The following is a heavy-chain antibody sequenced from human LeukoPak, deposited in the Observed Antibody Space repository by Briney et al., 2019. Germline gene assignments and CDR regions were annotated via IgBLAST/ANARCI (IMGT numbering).Heavy chain of an antibody. J-gene: IGHJ1*01. CDR3: ARGPYLQGYCSSTSCYGYFQH. D-gene: IGHD2-2*01. CDR2: IKQDGSEQ. V-gene: IGHV3-7*01. CDR1: GFTFSSYR. Sequence: GGSLRLSCAASGFTFSSYRMSWVRQAPGKGLEWVANIKQDGSEQYYVDSVKGRFTISRDNAKNSLYLQMNSLRAEATAVYYCARGPYLQGYCSSTSCYGYFQHWGQGTLVTVSS.